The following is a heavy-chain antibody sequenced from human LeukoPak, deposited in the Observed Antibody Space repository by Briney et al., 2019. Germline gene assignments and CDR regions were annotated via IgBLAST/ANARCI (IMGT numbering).Heavy chain of an antibody. CDR2: IKQDGSEE. Sequence: PGGSLRLSCAASGFTFTNYWMSWVRQAPGKGLEWVANIKQDGSEEYYVDSVKGRFTISRDNAKNSLYLQMNSLRAEDTAVYYCARNTAMLYFDYWGQGTLVTVSS. J-gene: IGHJ4*02. V-gene: IGHV3-7*05. CDR3: ARNTAMLYFDY. D-gene: IGHD5-18*01. CDR1: GFTFTNYW.